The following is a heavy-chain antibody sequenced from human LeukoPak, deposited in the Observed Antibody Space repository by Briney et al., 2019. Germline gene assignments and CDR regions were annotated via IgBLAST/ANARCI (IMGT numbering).Heavy chain of an antibody. CDR2: IIPIFGTA. V-gene: IGHV1-69*13. D-gene: IGHD3-22*01. CDR1: GGTFSSYA. J-gene: IGHJ4*02. Sequence: ASVKVSCKASGGTFSSYAISWVRQAPGQGLEWMGGIIPIFGTANYAQKFQGRVTITADESTSTAYMELSSLRSEDTAVYYCARVGLSPYYDSIGYYDFWGQGTLVTVSS. CDR3: ARVGLSPYYDSIGYYDF.